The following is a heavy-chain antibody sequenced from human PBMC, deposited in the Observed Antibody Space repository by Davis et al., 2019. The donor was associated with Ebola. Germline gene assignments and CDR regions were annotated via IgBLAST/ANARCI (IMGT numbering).Heavy chain of an antibody. J-gene: IGHJ6*04. CDR1: GYTFTSYY. CDR3: ARVQDIVVVPAASGYYYYGMDV. CDR2: MNPNSGNT. D-gene: IGHD2-2*01. V-gene: IGHV1-8*02. Sequence: ASVKVSCKASGYTFTSYYMYWVRQAPGQGLEWMGWMNPNSGNTGYAQKFQGRVTMTRNTSISTAYMELSSLRSEDTAVYYCARVQDIVVVPAASGYYYYGMDVWGKGTTVTVSS.